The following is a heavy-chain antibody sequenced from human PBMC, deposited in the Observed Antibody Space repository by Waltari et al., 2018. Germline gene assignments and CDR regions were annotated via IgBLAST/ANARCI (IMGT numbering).Heavy chain of an antibody. D-gene: IGHD3-10*01. V-gene: IGHV3-48*01. J-gene: IGHJ6*02. Sequence: EVQLVESGGGLVQPGGSLRLSCAASGFTFSSYSMNWVRQAPGKGLEWVSYISSSSSTIYYADAVKGRFTISRDNAKNSLYLQMNSLRAEDTAVYYCARDGGPPYYYGMDVWGQGTTVTVSS. CDR3: ARDGGPPYYYGMDV. CDR1: GFTFSSYS. CDR2: ISSSSSTI.